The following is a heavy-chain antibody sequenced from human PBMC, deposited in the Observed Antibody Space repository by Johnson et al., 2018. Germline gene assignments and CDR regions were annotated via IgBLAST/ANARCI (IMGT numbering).Heavy chain of an antibody. D-gene: IGHD3-3*01. V-gene: IGHV3-9*01. Sequence: EVQLVETVGGVVQPGRSLRLSCAASGFTFDDFAMHWVRQAPGKGLEWVSGIRWNSGSIGYADSVKGRFTLSRENSKNSIYLQMNSLRAEDTALYYFAKDGSSGPFYYTGMDVWGQCTTVTVSS. CDR1: GFTFDDFA. CDR2: IRWNSGSI. J-gene: IGHJ6*02. CDR3: AKDGSSGPFYYTGMDV.